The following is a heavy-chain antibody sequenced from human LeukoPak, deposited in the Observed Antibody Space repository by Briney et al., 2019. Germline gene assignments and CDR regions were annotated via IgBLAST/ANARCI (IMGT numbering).Heavy chain of an antibody. D-gene: IGHD6-19*01. J-gene: IGHJ4*02. CDR1: GFTFDDYA. CDR3: ARDHESSGSYYFDY. CDR2: ISWNSETI. V-gene: IGHV3-9*01. Sequence: HPGRSLRLSCAVSGFTFDDYAMHWVRQVPGKGLEWVSGISWNSETIGYADSVKGRFTISRDNAKNSLYLQMNSLRAEDTAVYYCARDHESSGSYYFDYWGQGTLVTVSS.